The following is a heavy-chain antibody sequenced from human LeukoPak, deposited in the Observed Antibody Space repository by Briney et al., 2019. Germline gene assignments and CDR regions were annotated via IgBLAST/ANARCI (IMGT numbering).Heavy chain of an antibody. CDR1: GYTFTSYY. J-gene: IGHJ6*03. V-gene: IGHV1-46*01. CDR3: ARGPRITIIRGGQWYCYMDV. Sequence: ASVKVSCKASGYTFTSYYIHWVRQAPGQGLEWMGLINPSGGSTNYAQKFQGRVTMTRDTSTSTVYMELSSLRSEDTAVYFCARGPRITIIRGGQWYCYMDVWGKGTTVTISS. D-gene: IGHD3-10*01. CDR2: INPSGGST.